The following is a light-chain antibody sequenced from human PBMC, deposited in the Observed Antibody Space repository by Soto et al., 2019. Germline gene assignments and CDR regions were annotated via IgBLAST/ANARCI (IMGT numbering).Light chain of an antibody. CDR1: ITDLGTYYY. CDR2: EVS. J-gene: IGLJ2*01. Sequence: QSALTQPPSASGSPGQSVTISCTGTITDLGTYYYVSWYQQHPVKAPKLIIYEVSERPSGVPDRFSGSKSGNTASLTVSGLQAGDEADYFCSLYAGTKTLVFGGGTKRTVL. CDR3: SLYAGTKTLV. V-gene: IGLV2-8*01.